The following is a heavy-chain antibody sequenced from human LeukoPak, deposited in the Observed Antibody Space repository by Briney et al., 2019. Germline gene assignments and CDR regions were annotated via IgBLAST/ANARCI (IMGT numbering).Heavy chain of an antibody. J-gene: IGHJ4*02. CDR2: IRGKADDYAS. CDR1: GFTFSGSA. D-gene: IGHD6-13*01. CDR3: SSLAAFGRA. Sequence: GGSLTLSCAASGFTFSGSAIHWVRQASGKGLEWIGRIRGKADDYASVYAASVEGRFTISRDDSRNAAYLQMNSLKIEDMAVYYSSSLAAFGRAWGQGTLVTLSS. V-gene: IGHV3-73*01.